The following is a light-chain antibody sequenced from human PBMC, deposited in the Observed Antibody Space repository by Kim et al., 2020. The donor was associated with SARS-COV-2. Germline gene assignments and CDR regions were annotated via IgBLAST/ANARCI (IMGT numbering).Light chain of an antibody. CDR2: KAS. Sequence: SASVGDRVTSTCRASQSISSWLAWYQQKPGKAPKLLIYKASSLERGVPSRFSGSGSGTEFTLTISSLQPDDFATYYCQQYNSYSQTFGQGTKLEI. J-gene: IGKJ2*01. CDR1: QSISSW. CDR3: QQYNSYSQT. V-gene: IGKV1-5*03.